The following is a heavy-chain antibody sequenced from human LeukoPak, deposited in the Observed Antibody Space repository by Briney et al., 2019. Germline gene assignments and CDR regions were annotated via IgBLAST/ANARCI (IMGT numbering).Heavy chain of an antibody. Sequence: GGSLRLSCAASGFTFSIYSMNWVRQAPGKGLEWVSYISSSSSTIYYADSVKGRFTISRANAKNSLYLQMNSLRDEDTAVYYCARDLRNIGYCTGGVCSGSFDYWGQGTLVTVSS. J-gene: IGHJ4*02. D-gene: IGHD2-8*02. V-gene: IGHV3-48*02. CDR1: GFTFSIYS. CDR2: ISSSSSTI. CDR3: ARDLRNIGYCTGGVCSGSFDY.